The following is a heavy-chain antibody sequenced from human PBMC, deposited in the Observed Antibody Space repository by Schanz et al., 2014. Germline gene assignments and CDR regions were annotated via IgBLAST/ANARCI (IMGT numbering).Heavy chain of an antibody. CDR1: GFTFSDYS. D-gene: IGHD3-22*01. CDR3: AKDRSWDYDSSGYFDY. Sequence: EVQLVESGGGWVQPGGSLRLSCAASGFTFSDYSMNWVRQAPGKGLEWVSAISGSGGSTYYADSVKGRFTISRDNSKNSLYLQMNSLRAEDTAVYYCAKDRSWDYDSSGYFDYWGQGTLVTVSS. V-gene: IGHV3-23*04. J-gene: IGHJ4*02. CDR2: ISGSGGST.